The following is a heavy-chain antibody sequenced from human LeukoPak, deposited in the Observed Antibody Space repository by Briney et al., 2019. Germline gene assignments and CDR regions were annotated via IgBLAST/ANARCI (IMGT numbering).Heavy chain of an antibody. CDR1: GGSISSYY. CDR3: ARDLNYYGSGSDY. J-gene: IGHJ4*02. D-gene: IGHD3-10*01. Sequence: SETLSLTCTVSGGSISSYYWSWIRQPPGKGLEWIGYIHYSGSTKYKSSLKSRVTISVDTSKNQFSLKLSSVTAADTAVYYCARDLNYYGSGSDYWGQGTLVTVSS. V-gene: IGHV4-59*12. CDR2: IHYSGST.